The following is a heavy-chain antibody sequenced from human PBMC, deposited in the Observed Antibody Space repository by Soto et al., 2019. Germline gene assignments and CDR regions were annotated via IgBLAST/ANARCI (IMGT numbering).Heavy chain of an antibody. Sequence: GASVKVSCKASGGTFSSYAISWVRQAPGQRFEWMGGIIPIFGTANYAQKFQGRVTITADESTSTAYMELSSLRSEDTAVYYCARGSSSDKPEYYYYGMDVWGQGTTVTVSS. J-gene: IGHJ6*02. D-gene: IGHD6-13*01. CDR3: ARGSSSDKPEYYYYGMDV. V-gene: IGHV1-69*13. CDR1: GGTFSSYA. CDR2: IIPIFGTA.